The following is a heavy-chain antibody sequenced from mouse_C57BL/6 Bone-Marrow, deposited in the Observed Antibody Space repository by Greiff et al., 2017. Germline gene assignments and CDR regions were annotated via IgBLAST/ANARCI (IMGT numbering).Heavy chain of an antibody. CDR1: GFTFSDYG. CDR2: ISSGSSTI. V-gene: IGHV5-17*01. J-gene: IGHJ1*03. D-gene: IGHD1-1*01. Sequence: EVKLMESGGGLVKPGGSLKLSCAASGFTFSDYGMHWVRQAPEKGLEWVAYISSGSSTIYYADTVKGRFTISRDNAKNTLFLQMTSLRSEDTAMYYCARDGRGYFDVWGTGTTVTVSS. CDR3: ARDGRGYFDV.